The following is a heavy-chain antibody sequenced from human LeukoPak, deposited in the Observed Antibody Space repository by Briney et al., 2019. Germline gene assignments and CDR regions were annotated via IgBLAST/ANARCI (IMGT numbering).Heavy chain of an antibody. Sequence: GASVKVSCKASGYTFTSYGISWVRQAPGQGLEWMGRIIPILGIANYAQKFQGRVTITADKSTSTAYMELSSLRSEDTAVYYCARDGGLERPAGFDYWGQGTLVTVSS. CDR3: ARDGGLERPAGFDY. CDR1: GYTFTSYG. D-gene: IGHD1-1*01. V-gene: IGHV1-69*04. J-gene: IGHJ4*02. CDR2: IIPILGIA.